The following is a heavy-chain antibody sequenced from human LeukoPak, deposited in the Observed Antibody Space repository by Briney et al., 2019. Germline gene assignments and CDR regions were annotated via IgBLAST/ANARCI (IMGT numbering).Heavy chain of an antibody. CDR1: GYTLTELS. J-gene: IGHJ5*02. Sequence: ASVKVSCKVSGYTLTELSMHWVRQAPGKGLEWMGGFDPEDGETIYAQKFQGRVTMTEDTSTDTAYMELSSLRSEDTAVYYCAKTSGYSSGWYNWFDPWGQGTLVTVSS. D-gene: IGHD6-19*01. CDR3: AKTSGYSSGWYNWFDP. CDR2: FDPEDGET. V-gene: IGHV1-24*01.